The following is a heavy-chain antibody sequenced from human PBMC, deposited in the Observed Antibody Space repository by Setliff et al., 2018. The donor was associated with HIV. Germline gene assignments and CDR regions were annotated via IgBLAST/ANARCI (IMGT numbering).Heavy chain of an antibody. J-gene: IGHJ6*02. CDR1: GHTFTNYD. CDR2: MDPNSGVS. V-gene: IGHV1-8*01. Sequence: ASVKVSCKPPGHTFTNYDIHWMRRAPGQGLEWMGWMDPNSGVSGYALKFHDRVTMTRDTSITTLYMELSSLTSEDTAVYYCARGKGVGGVIITGGLDVWGQGTTVTVSS. D-gene: IGHD3-10*01. CDR3: ARGKGVGGVIITGGLDV.